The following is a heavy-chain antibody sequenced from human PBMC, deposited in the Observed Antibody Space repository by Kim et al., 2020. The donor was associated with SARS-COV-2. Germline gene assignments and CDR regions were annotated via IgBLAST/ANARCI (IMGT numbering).Heavy chain of an antibody. CDR1: GYTFTSYA. J-gene: IGHJ4*02. V-gene: IGHV1-3*01. CDR2: INAGNGNT. D-gene: IGHD3-10*01. Sequence: ASVKVSCKASGYTFTSYAMHWVRQAPGQRLEWMGWINAGNGNTKYSQKFQGRVTITRDTSASTAYMELSSLRSEDTAVYYCARDGGSYGSGSYLYYFDYWGQGTLVTVSS. CDR3: ARDGGSYGSGSYLYYFDY.